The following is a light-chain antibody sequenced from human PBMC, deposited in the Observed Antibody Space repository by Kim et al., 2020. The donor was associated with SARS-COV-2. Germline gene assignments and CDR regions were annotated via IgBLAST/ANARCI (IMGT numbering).Light chain of an antibody. J-gene: IGKJ5*01. CDR2: NAS. Sequence: AFSHGAGATLSCRASQSVDGYLAWLQQKPGQAPRLLISNASNRAAGVPARFSGSGSGTDFTLTITSLEPEDFAVYYCQQRRKSITFGQGTRLEIK. CDR1: QSVDGY. CDR3: QQRRKSIT. V-gene: IGKV3-11*01.